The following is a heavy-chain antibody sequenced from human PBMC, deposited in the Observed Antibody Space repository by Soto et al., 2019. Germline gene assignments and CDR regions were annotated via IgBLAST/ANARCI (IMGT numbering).Heavy chain of an antibody. D-gene: IGHD5-12*01. CDR3: ASGGLATTEVNWFEH. V-gene: IGHV1-18*01. Sequence: GASVKVSCKASGYTFTSYGISWVRQAPGQGLEWMGWISAYNGNTNYAQKLQGRVTMTTDTSTSTAYMEPRSLRSDDTAVYYCASGGLATTEVNWFEHWGQGTLVTVPS. CDR2: ISAYNGNT. J-gene: IGHJ5*02. CDR1: GYTFTSYG.